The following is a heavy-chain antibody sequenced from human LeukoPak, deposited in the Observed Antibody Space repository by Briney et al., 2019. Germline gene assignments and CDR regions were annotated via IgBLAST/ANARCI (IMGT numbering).Heavy chain of an antibody. CDR2: ISSSSSYI. Sequence: PGGSLRLSCAASGFTFSSYSMNWVRQAPGKGLEWVSSISSSSSYIYYADSVKGRFTISRDDAKSSLYLQMSSLRAEDTAVYYCARDPAAAGSVWLDPWGQGILVTVSS. V-gene: IGHV3-21*01. J-gene: IGHJ5*02. CDR3: ARDPAAAGSVWLDP. CDR1: GFTFSSYS. D-gene: IGHD6-13*01.